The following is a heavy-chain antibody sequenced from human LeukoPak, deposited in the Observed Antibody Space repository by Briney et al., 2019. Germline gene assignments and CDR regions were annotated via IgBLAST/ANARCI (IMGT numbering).Heavy chain of an antibody. J-gene: IGHJ6*02. V-gene: IGHV3-30*18. CDR2: ISYDGSNK. D-gene: IGHD3-10*01. CDR1: GFTFSSYG. Sequence: GGSLRLSCAASGFTFSSYGMHWVRQAPGKGLEWVAVISYDGSNKYYADSVKGRFTISRDNSKNTLYLQMNSLRAEDTAVYYCAKGMVRGVILYYYYGMDVWGQGTTVTVSS. CDR3: AKGMVRGVILYYYYGMDV.